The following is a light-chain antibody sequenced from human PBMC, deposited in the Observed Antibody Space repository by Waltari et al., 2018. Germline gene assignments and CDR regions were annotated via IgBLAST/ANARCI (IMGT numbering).Light chain of an antibody. V-gene: IGKV2-28*01. CDR1: QSLLHSNGYNY. Sequence: DIVLTQSPLSLPVTPGEPASIPCRSSQSLLHSNGYNYLDWYRQKPGQSPQLLIYLGSNRASGVPDRFSGSGSGTDFTLKISRVEAEDVGVYYCMQSLQALWTFGQGTKVEIK. CDR3: MQSLQALWT. J-gene: IGKJ1*01. CDR2: LGS.